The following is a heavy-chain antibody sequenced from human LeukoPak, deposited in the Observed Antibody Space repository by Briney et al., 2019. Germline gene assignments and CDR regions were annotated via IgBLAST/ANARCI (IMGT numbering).Heavy chain of an antibody. CDR2: ISVTGAYL. V-gene: IGHV3-21*01. Sequence: VGSLRLSCATSGFIFSSDSMIWVREAPGHGLEWVSSISVTGAYLYYADPLKGRFTISRDNAKNSLYLQMNSLRADDTAVYYCARDVLVVMGYYYYGMDVWGQGTTVTVSS. CDR1: GFIFSSDS. CDR3: ARDVLVVMGYYYYGMDV. D-gene: IGHD3-22*01. J-gene: IGHJ6*02.